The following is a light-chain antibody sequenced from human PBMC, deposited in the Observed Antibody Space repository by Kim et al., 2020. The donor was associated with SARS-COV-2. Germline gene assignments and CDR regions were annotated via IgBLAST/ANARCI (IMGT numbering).Light chain of an antibody. CDR2: GKN. CDR1: SLRSFY. J-gene: IGLJ1*01. V-gene: IGLV3-19*01. CDR3: NSRDSSGNHLV. Sequence: LGQTVRIKCQGDSLRSFYASWYQQKPGQAPVLVIYGKNNRPSGIPDRFSGSSSGNTASLTITGAQAEDEADYYCNSRDSSGNHLVFGTGTKVTVL.